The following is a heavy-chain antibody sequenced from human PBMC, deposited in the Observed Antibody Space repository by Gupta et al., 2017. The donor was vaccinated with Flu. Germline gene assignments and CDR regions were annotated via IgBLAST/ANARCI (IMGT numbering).Heavy chain of an antibody. J-gene: IGHJ4*02. CDR1: GGSFSGYY. CDR3: ARGSRWPPND. D-gene: IGHD1-1*01. V-gene: IGHV4-34*01. Sequence: QVQLQQWGAGLLKPSETLSLTCAVYGGSFSGYYWSWIRQPPGKGLEWIGEINHSGSTNDNPSLKSRVTISVDTSKNQFSLKMRSVTAADTAVYDGARGSRWPPNDGGQGTMVTVYS. CDR2: INHSGST.